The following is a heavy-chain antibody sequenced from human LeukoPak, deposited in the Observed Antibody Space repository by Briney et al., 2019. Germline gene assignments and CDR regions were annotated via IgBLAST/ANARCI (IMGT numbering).Heavy chain of an antibody. V-gene: IGHV1-8*01. Sequence: ASVKASCRTSGYTFTAYEIHWVRQATGQGLEWMGWMNPNSGNTGYEQKFQGRVTMTRDTSMTTAYMELSSLRFEDTATYYCARGGARSFAPWGQGTLVTVSS. J-gene: IGHJ5*02. CDR1: GYTFTAYE. CDR3: ARGGARSFAP. D-gene: IGHD1-26*01. CDR2: MNPNSGNT.